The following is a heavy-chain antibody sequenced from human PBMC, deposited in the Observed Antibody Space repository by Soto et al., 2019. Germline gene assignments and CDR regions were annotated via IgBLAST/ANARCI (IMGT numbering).Heavy chain of an antibody. J-gene: IGHJ6*02. CDR1: GFTFSLYG. Sequence: QLQLVESGGGVVQPGRSLRLSCAASGFTFSLYGMHWVRQAPGRGLEWVAVTSYDGSNKFYADSVKGRFTISRDNSKNTLYLEMNSLRPEDTAVYFCAKDSEYNGYDVYDYYYGMDVWGQGTTVTVSS. CDR2: TSYDGSNK. CDR3: AKDSEYNGYDVYDYYYGMDV. V-gene: IGHV3-30*18. D-gene: IGHD5-12*01.